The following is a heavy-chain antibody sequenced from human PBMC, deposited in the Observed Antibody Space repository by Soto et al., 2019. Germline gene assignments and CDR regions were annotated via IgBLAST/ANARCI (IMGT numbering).Heavy chain of an antibody. CDR3: ARAGKYYYGSGSPYYYGMDV. D-gene: IGHD3-10*01. CDR1: GYTFTSYG. J-gene: IGHJ6*02. CDR2: ISGYNGNT. V-gene: IGHV1-18*04. Sequence: QVQLVQSGAEVKKPGPSVKVSCKASGYTFTSYGVSWVRQAPGQGLEWMGWISGYNGNTNYAQKLQGRVTMTTDTSTSTAYMELRSLRSDDTAVYYCARAGKYYYGSGSPYYYGMDVWGQGITVTVSS.